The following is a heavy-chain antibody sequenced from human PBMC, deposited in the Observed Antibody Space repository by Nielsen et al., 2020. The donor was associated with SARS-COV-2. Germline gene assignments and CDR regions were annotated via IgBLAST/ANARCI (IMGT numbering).Heavy chain of an antibody. Sequence: GESLKISCAASGFTFSDYYMSWIRQAPGKGLEWVSYISSSSSYTNYADPVKGRFTISRDNAKNSLYLQMNSLRAEDTAVYYCAKHTDYGDDAFDIWGQGTMVTVSS. V-gene: IGHV3-11*03. CDR3: AKHTDYGDDAFDI. J-gene: IGHJ3*02. D-gene: IGHD4-17*01. CDR1: GFTFSDYY. CDR2: ISSSSSYT.